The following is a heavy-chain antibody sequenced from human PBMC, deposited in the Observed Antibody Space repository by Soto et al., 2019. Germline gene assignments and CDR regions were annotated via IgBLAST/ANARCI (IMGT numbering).Heavy chain of an antibody. J-gene: IGHJ4*02. V-gene: IGHV3-21*01. CDR3: ARADVGSRWGYFDK. CDR2: ISSSNNI. CDR1: GFVFRSYS. Sequence: EVLLVESGGGLVKPGGSLRLSCAASGFVFRSYSMSWVRQAPGKGLEWVSAISSSNNIDYADSVKGRFRISRDNDKNSLFLEMNSLRGGDTAVYYCARADVGSRWGYFDKWGQGALVTVSS. D-gene: IGHD6-13*01.